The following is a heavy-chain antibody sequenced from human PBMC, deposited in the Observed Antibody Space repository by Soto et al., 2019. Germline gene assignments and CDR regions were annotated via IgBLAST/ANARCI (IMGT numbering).Heavy chain of an antibody. D-gene: IGHD6-13*01. CDR1: GGSISSSSYY. Sequence: ASETLSLTCTVSGGSISSSSYYWGWIRQPPGKGLEWIGSIYYSGSTYYNPSLKSRVTVSVDTSKNQFSLKLSSVTAADTAVYYCARQWDSSSWARGRGDFDYWGQGTLVTVSS. V-gene: IGHV4-39*01. CDR2: IYYSGST. CDR3: ARQWDSSSWARGRGDFDY. J-gene: IGHJ4*02.